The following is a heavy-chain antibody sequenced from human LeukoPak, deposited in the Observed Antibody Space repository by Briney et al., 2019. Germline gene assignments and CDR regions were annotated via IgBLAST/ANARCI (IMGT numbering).Heavy chain of an antibody. CDR2: ISSSSSYT. CDR1: GFTFSDYY. V-gene: IGHV3-11*05. J-gene: IGHJ4*02. CDR3: ARVMAATGTTVDY. D-gene: IGHD1-1*01. Sequence: PGRSLRLSCAASGFTFSDYYMSWIRQAPGKGLEWVSYISSSSSYTNYADSVKGRFTISRDNAKNSLYLQMNSLRAEDTAVYYCARVMAATGTTVDYWGQGTLVTVSS.